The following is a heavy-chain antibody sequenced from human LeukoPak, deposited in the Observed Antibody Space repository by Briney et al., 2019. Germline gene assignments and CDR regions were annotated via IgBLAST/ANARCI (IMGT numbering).Heavy chain of an antibody. D-gene: IGHD4-17*01. CDR2: INPSGGST. CDR3: ARHDYGDYVLDC. V-gene: IGHV1-46*01. J-gene: IGHJ4*02. CDR1: GYTFTSYY. Sequence: ASVKVSCKASGYTFTSYYMHWVRQAPGQGLEWMGIINPSGGSTSYAQKFQGRVTMTRDMSTSTVYMELSSLRSEDTAVYYCARHDYGDYVLDCWGQGTLVTVSS.